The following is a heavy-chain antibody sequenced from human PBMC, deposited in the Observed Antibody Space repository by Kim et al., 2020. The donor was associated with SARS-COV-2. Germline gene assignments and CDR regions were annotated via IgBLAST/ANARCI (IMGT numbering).Heavy chain of an antibody. V-gene: IGHV6-1*01. Sequence: DYAGSGKNRITNHADTSKSQFSLQMNSVSPEDTAVYYCARDTPGQKAYDIWGQGTMVTVSS. J-gene: IGHJ3*02. CDR3: ARDTPGQKAYDI.